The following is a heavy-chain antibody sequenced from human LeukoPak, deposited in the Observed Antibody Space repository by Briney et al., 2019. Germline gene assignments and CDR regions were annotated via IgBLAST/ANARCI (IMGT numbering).Heavy chain of an antibody. CDR2: ISGSGGST. Sequence: GGSLRLSCAASGFTFSSYAMSWVRQAPGKGLEWLSAISGSGGSTYYADSVKGRFTISRDNSKNTLYLQMNSLRAEDTAVYYCAKVGPRYCSSTSCYDAFDIWGQGTMVTVSS. CDR1: GFTFSSYA. D-gene: IGHD2-2*01. CDR3: AKVGPRYCSSTSCYDAFDI. V-gene: IGHV3-23*01. J-gene: IGHJ3*02.